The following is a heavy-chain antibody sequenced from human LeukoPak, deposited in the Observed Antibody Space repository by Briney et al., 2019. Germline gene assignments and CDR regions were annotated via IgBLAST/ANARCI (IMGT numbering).Heavy chain of an antibody. CDR1: GYSFTSYW. V-gene: IGHV5-51*01. CDR3: ARLRGAAYCGGDCYPGAGEGFDY. D-gene: IGHD2-21*02. CDR2: IYPGDSDT. Sequence: GESLKISCKGSGYSFTSYWIGWVRQMPGKGLEWMGIIYPGDSDTRYSPSFQGQVTISADKSISTAYLQWSSLKASDTAMYYCARLRGAAYCGGDCYPGAGEGFDYWGQGTLVTVSS. J-gene: IGHJ4*02.